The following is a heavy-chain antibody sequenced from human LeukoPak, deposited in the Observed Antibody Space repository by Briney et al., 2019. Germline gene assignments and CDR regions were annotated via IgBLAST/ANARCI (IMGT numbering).Heavy chain of an antibody. J-gene: IGHJ4*02. Sequence: KCGDSLKISCKDSGYSFTSYWIGWVRQMPGKGLEWMGIIYPDDSNTRYSPSFQGQVTISVDKSISTAYLQWSSLKASDTAVYYCARRSGVGAHFDYWGQGTLVTVSS. V-gene: IGHV5-51*01. CDR2: IYPDDSNT. CDR3: ARRSGVGAHFDY. CDR1: GYSFTSYW. D-gene: IGHD1-26*01.